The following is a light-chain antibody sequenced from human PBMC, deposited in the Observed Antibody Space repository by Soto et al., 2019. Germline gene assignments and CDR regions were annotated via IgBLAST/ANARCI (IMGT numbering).Light chain of an antibody. CDR3: QSYDSSLSGYV. CDR2: GNS. V-gene: IGLV1-40*01. CDR1: SSNIGAGYD. J-gene: IGLJ1*01. Sequence: QSVLTQPASVSGSAGQSITISCTGSSSNIGAGYDVHWYQQLPGTAPKLLIYGNSNRPSGVPDRFSGSKSGTSASLAITGLQAEDEADYYCQSYDSSLSGYVFGTGTKATV.